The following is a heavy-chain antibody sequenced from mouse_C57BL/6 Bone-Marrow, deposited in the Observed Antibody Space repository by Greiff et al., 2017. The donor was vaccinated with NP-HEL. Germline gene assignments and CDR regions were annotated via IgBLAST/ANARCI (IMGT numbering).Heavy chain of an antibody. V-gene: IGHV1-59*01. CDR1: GYTFTSYW. D-gene: IGHD4-1*01. CDR2: IDPSDSYT. Sequence: QVQLQQPGAELVRPGTSVKLSCKASGYTFTSYWMHWVKQRPGQGLEWIGVIDPSDSYTNYNQKFKGKATLTVDTSSSTAYMQLSSLTSEDSAVYYCARGNWALWYFDVWGTGTTVTVSS. J-gene: IGHJ1*03. CDR3: ARGNWALWYFDV.